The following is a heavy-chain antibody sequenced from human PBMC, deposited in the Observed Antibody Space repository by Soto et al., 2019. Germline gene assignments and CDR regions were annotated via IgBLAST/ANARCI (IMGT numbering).Heavy chain of an antibody. CDR3: ARDARRGKRGSGSYYNGFDY. V-gene: IGHV1-69*08. J-gene: IGHJ4*02. CDR2: IIPILGIA. D-gene: IGHD3-10*01. CDR1: GGTFSSYT. Sequence: QVQLVQSGAEVKKPGSSVKVSCKASGGTFSSYTISWVRQAPGQGLEWMGRIIPILGIANYAQKFQGRVTITADKSTSTAYMELSSRRSEDTAVYYCARDARRGKRGSGSYYNGFDYWGQGTLVTVSS.